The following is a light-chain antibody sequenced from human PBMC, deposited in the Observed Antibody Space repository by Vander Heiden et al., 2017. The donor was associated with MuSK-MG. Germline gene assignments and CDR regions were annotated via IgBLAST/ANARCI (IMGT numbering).Light chain of an antibody. Sequence: DIQMTQSPSSLSASVGDRVTITCRASQSISSYLNWYQQKPGKAPKLLIYAASSLQSGVPSRFSGSGSGTDFTLTSSRLQPEDFATYYWQQSYSTFTFGHGTKVDIK. V-gene: IGKV1-39*01. CDR3: QQSYSTFT. CDR2: AAS. J-gene: IGKJ3*01. CDR1: QSISSY.